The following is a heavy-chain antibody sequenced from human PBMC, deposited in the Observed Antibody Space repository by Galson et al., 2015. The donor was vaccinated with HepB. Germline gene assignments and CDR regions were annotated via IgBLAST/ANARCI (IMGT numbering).Heavy chain of an antibody. J-gene: IGHJ4*02. CDR1: GYTFTGYY. CDR3: ARDKSTGETGAGFDY. CDR2: INPNSGGT. D-gene: IGHD7-27*01. Sequence: SVKVSCKASGYTFTGYYMHWVRQAPGQGLEWMGWINPNSGGTNYAQKFQGRVTMTRDTSISTAYMELSRLRSDDTAVYYCARDKSTGETGAGFDYWGQGTLVTVSS. V-gene: IGHV1-2*02.